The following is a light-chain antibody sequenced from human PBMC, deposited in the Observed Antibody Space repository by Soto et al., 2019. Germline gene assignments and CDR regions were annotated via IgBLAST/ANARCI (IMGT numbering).Light chain of an antibody. CDR1: SSDVGGYNY. CDR2: EVS. V-gene: IGLV2-14*01. CDR3: SSYTSRSTRV. Sequence: QSALTQPASVSGSPGQSSTISCTGTSSDVGGYNYVSWYQQHPGKATKLMVYEVSNRPSGVSNRFSGSKSGNTDSLTISGLQAEDEGDYYRSSYTSRSTRVFGGGTKLTVL. J-gene: IGLJ3*02.